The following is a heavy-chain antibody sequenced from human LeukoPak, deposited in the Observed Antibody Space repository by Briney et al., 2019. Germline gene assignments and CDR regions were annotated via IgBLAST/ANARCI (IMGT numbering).Heavy chain of an antibody. CDR1: GYTFTSYG. CDR3: AREKEAFDI. J-gene: IGHJ3*02. V-gene: IGHV1-69*13. CDR2: IIPIFGTA. Sequence: ASVKVSCKASGYTFTSYGISWVRQAPGQGLEWMGGIIPIFGTANYAQKFQGRVTITADESTSTAYMELSSLRSEDTAVYYCAREKEAFDIWGQGTMVTVSS.